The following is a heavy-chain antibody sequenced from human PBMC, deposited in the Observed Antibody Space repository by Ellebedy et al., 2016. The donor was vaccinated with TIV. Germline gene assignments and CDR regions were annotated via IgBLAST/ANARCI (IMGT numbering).Heavy chain of an antibody. D-gene: IGHD3-10*01. CDR1: GFTFSSFW. V-gene: IGHV3-7*03. J-gene: IGHJ4*02. CDR3: ARDDGSEGALGY. CDR2: MDQDGSKT. Sequence: GESLKIPCAASGFTFSSFWMTWARQVPGKGLEWVANMDQDGSKTNYVGSVKGRFSISRDNAQNSLYLQMNSLRAEDTAMYYCARDDGSEGALGYWGQGTLVTVSS.